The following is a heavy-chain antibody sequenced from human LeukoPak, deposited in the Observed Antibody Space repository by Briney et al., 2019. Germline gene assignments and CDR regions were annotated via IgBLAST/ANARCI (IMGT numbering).Heavy chain of an antibody. J-gene: IGHJ4*02. V-gene: IGHV3-53*05. Sequence: GGSLRLSCAASGSIVSSHYMTWVRQAPGKGPEWVSVIYSDGSTYYADSMKGRFTISRDNSKNTLYLQMSSLRSEDTAVYYCATGEELLPSDYWGQGTLVTVSS. D-gene: IGHD1-26*01. CDR1: GSIVSSHY. CDR3: ATGEELLPSDY. CDR2: IYSDGST.